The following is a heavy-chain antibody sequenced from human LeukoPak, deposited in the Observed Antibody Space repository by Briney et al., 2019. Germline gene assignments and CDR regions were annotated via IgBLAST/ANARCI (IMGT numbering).Heavy chain of an antibody. V-gene: IGHV1-69*13. J-gene: IGHJ4*02. CDR2: IIPIFGTA. Sequence: EASVKVSCKASGGTFSSYAISWVRQAPGQGLEWMGGIIPIFGTANYAQKFQGRVTITADESTSTAYMELRSLRSDDTAVYYCARVFAVAVCDYWGQGTLVTVSS. CDR1: GGTFSSYA. CDR3: ARVFAVAVCDY. D-gene: IGHD6-19*01.